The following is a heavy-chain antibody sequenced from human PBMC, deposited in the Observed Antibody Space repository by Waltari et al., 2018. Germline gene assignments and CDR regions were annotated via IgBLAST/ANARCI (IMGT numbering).Heavy chain of an antibody. CDR1: GGSISSYY. CDR3: ARGSYYYGSGSHGDYFDY. J-gene: IGHJ4*02. V-gene: IGHV4-59*01. CDR2: IYYSGST. D-gene: IGHD3-10*01. Sequence: QVQLQESGPGLVKPSETLSLTCTVSGGSISSYYWSWIRQPPGKGLEWIGYIYYSGSTNYNPSLKSRVTISVDTSKNQFSLKLSSVTAADTAVYYCARGSYYYGSGSHGDYFDYWGQGTLVTVSS.